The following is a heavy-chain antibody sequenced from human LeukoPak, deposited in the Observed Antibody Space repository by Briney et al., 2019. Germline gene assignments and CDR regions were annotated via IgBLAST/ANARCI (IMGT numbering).Heavy chain of an antibody. CDR2: IIPIFRTA. D-gene: IGHD3-22*01. CDR3: ASVLRYYYDSSGYVFDY. CDR1: GGCFRSLA. V-gene: IGHV1-69*13. J-gene: IGHJ4*02. Sequence: SVKVSCKASGGCFRSLAIRWVRQAPGQGLEWMGGIIPIFRTANYAQKFQGRVTITADESTSTAFMELSSLRSEDSAVYYCASVLRYYYDSSGYVFDYWGQGTLVTVSS.